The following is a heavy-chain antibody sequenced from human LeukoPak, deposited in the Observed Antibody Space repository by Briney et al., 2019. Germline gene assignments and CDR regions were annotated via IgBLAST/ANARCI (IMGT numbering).Heavy chain of an antibody. CDR2: IYYSGST. Sequence: PSETLSLTCTVSGGSISSYYWSWIRQPPGKGLEWIGYIYYSGSTNYNPSLKSRVTISVDTSKNQFSLKLSSVTAADTAVYYCARHGSGSYIEYFQHWGQGTLVTVSS. J-gene: IGHJ1*01. CDR1: GGSISSYY. D-gene: IGHD3-10*01. CDR3: ARHGSGSYIEYFQH. V-gene: IGHV4-59*08.